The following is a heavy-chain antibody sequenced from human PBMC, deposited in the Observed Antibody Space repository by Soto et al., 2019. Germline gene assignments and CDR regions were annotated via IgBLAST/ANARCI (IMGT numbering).Heavy chain of an antibody. Sequence: ESGGGSVQPGGSLKLSCAASGFIFVNYWMNWVRQAPGKGLEWVANINVDGSEKYFVDSVRGRFTISRDNAKNSVYLQMNSLRGEDAAVYYCARDIMGGTFDIWGQGTLVTVSS. CDR1: GFIFVNYW. CDR2: INVDGSEK. V-gene: IGHV3-7*05. CDR3: ARDIMGGTFDI. J-gene: IGHJ3*02. D-gene: IGHD2-8*01.